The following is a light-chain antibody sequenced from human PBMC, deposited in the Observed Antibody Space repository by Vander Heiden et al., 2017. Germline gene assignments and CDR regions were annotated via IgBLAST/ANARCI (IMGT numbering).Light chain of an antibody. CDR3: QHYDTLPVT. J-gene: IGKJ4*01. CDR2: DAS. CDR1: QGIANY. Sequence: DIQMTQSPSSLYASVGDRVTITCQASQGIANYLNWYQQKPGKAPKLLIYDASTLETGVPSRFSGTVSGTDFTFTISSLQPEDIGTYYCQHYDTLPVTFGGGTKVEIK. V-gene: IGKV1-33*01.